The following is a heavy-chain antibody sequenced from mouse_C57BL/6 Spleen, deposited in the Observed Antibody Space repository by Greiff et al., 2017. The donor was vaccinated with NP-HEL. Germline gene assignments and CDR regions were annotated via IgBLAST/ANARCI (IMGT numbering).Heavy chain of an antibody. V-gene: IGHV1-64*01. CDR2: IHPNSGST. D-gene: IGHD4-1*01. J-gene: IGHJ2*01. CDR1: GYTFTSYW. Sequence: QVQLQQPGAELVKPGASVKLSCKASGYTFTSYWMHWVKQRPGQGLEWIGMIHPNSGSTNYNEKFKSKATLTVDKSSSTAYMQLSSLTSEDSAVYYCARSGANWDVGFDYWGQGTTLTVSS. CDR3: ARSGANWDVGFDY.